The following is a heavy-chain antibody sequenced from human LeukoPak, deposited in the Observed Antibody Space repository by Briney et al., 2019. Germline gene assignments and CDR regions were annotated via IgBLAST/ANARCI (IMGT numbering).Heavy chain of an antibody. CDR2: IYSSGST. Sequence: PSETLSLTRTVSGGSISSYYGSWIRQPAGKGLEWIGRIYSSGSTNYNPSLKSRVTVSVATSKNQFSLKLSSVTAADTAVYYCARGPRSSDWYSIDYWGRGALVTVSS. D-gene: IGHD6-19*01. V-gene: IGHV4-4*07. CDR1: GGSISSYY. CDR3: ARGPRSSDWYSIDY. J-gene: IGHJ4*02.